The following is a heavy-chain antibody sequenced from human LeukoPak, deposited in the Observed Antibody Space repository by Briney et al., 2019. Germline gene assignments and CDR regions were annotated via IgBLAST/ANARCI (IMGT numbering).Heavy chain of an antibody. J-gene: IGHJ3*02. V-gene: IGHV4-59*01. CDR3: AREELDAFDI. D-gene: IGHD1-26*01. CDR2: IYYSGST. Sequence: PSETLSLTCTVSGGSISSYYWSWIRQPPGKGLEWIGYIYYSGSTNYNPSLKSRVTISVDTSKIQFSLKLSSVTAADTAVYYCAREELDAFDIWGQGTMVTVSS. CDR1: GGSISSYY.